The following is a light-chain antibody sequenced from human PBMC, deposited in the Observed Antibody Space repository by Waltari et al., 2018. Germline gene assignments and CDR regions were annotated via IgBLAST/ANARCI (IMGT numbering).Light chain of an antibody. CDR2: AAS. CDR3: QQYNSYPLT. J-gene: IGKJ4*01. Sequence: DIQMAQSPSSLSASVGDGVTLRCRASQGISNFFGWFQQKPGKDPKSLSYAASSLQSGVPSKFSGSGSGTDFTLTISSLQPEDFATYYCQQYNSYPLTFGGGTKVEIK. V-gene: IGKV1-16*02. CDR1: QGISNF.